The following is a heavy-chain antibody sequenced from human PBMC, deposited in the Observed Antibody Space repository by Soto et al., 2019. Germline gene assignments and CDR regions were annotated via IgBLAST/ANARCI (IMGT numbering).Heavy chain of an antibody. Sequence: ASVKVSCKASGYTFTSYGISWVRQAPGQGLEWMGWISAYNGNTNYAQKLQGRVTMTTDTSTSTAYMELRSLRSDDTAVYYCARDGPYNWNYGWFDPWGQGTLVTVS. V-gene: IGHV1-18*01. J-gene: IGHJ5*02. D-gene: IGHD1-7*01. CDR1: GYTFTSYG. CDR2: ISAYNGNT. CDR3: ARDGPYNWNYGWFDP.